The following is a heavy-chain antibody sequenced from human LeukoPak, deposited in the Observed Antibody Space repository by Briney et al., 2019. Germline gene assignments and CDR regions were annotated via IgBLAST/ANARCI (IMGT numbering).Heavy chain of an antibody. CDR3: ARDPSSSWFREGY. V-gene: IGHV3-30-3*01. CDR2: ISYDGSNK. Sequence: PGGSLRLSCAASGFTFSSYAMHWVRQAPGKGLEWVAVISYDGSNKYYADSVKGRFTISRDNSKNTLYLQMNSLRAEDTAVYYCARDPSSSWFREGYWGQGTLVTVSS. D-gene: IGHD6-13*01. CDR1: GFTFSSYA. J-gene: IGHJ4*02.